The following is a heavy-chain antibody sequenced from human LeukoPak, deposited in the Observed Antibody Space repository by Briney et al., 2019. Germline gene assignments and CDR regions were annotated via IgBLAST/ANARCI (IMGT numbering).Heavy chain of an antibody. Sequence: PSETLSLTCTVSGGSISSSRYYWGWIRQPPGKGLEWIGNIYYSGTTYYNPSLRSRVTMSVDTSNNQFSLKLSSVTAADSAVYYCARTGLTGHYKEIDNWGQGTLVTVSS. CDR1: GGSISSSRYY. CDR3: ARTGLTGHYKEIDN. D-gene: IGHD3-9*01. J-gene: IGHJ4*02. CDR2: IYYSGTT. V-gene: IGHV4-39*07.